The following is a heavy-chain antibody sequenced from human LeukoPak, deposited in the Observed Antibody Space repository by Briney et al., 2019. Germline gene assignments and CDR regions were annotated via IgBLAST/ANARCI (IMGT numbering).Heavy chain of an antibody. D-gene: IGHD3-10*01. Sequence: PSQTLSLTCTVSGGSISSGGYYWSWIRQHPGKGLEWIGYIYYSGSTYYNPSLKSRVTISVDTSKNQFSLKLSSVTAADTAVYYCARVAGATMVRGVIKWFDPWGQGTLVTVSS. V-gene: IGHV4-31*03. CDR2: IYYSGST. CDR3: ARVAGATMVRGVIKWFDP. CDR1: GGSISSGGYY. J-gene: IGHJ5*02.